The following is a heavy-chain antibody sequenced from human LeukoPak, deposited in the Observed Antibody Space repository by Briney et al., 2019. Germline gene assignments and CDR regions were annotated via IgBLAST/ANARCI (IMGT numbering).Heavy chain of an antibody. CDR1: GDSVSSNNGA. CDR2: TYYRSKWYN. CDR3: VNSGFPHF. V-gene: IGHV6-1*01. Sequence: SQTLSLTCAISGDSVSSNNGAWNWIRQSPSRGLEWLGRTYYRSKWYNDYAESLISRITISPVTSKNQFSLQLYSVTPEDTAVYYCVNSGFPHFWGQGALVTVSS. D-gene: IGHD3-10*01. J-gene: IGHJ4*02.